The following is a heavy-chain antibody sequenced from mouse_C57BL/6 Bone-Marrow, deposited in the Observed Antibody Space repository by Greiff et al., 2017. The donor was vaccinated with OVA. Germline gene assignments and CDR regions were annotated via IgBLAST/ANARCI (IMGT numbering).Heavy chain of an antibody. Sequence: VQLKQSGTVLARPGASVKMSCKTSGYTFTSYWMHWVNQRPGQGLEWIGAIYPGNSDTSYNQKFKGKANLTAVTSASTAYMELSSLTNEDSAVYYCTISGRGFAYWGQGTLVTVSA. CDR2: IYPGNSDT. CDR3: TISGRGFAY. CDR1: GYTFTSYW. V-gene: IGHV1-5*01. D-gene: IGHD1-1*01. J-gene: IGHJ3*01.